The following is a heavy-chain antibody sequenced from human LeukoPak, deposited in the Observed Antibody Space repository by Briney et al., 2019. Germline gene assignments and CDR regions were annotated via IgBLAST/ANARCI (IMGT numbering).Heavy chain of an antibody. V-gene: IGHV3-33*01. CDR3: ARDNGGYSYGYLDY. Sequence: GRSLRLSCAASGFTFSSYGMHWVRQAPGKGLEWVAVIWYDGSNKYYADSVKGRFTISRDNSKNTLYLQMNSLRAEDTAVYYCARDNGGYSYGYLDYWGQGTLVTVSS. CDR2: IWYDGSNK. D-gene: IGHD5-18*01. CDR1: GFTFSSYG. J-gene: IGHJ4*02.